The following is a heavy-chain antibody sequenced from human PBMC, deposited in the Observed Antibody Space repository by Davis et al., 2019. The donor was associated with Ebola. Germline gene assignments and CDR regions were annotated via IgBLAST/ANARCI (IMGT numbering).Heavy chain of an antibody. CDR2: INHSGST. CDR1: GFTFSSYW. V-gene: IGHV4-34*01. J-gene: IGHJ6*02. D-gene: IGHD3-10*01. Sequence: ESLKISCAASGFTFSSYWMSWVRQPPGKGLEWIGEINHSGSTNYNPSLKSRVTISVDTSKNQFSLKLSSVTAADTAVYYCARGPSVRGMDVWGQGTTVTVSS. CDR3: ARGPSVRGMDV.